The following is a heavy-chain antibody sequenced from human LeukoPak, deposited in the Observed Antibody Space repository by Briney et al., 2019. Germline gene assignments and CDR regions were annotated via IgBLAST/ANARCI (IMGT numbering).Heavy chain of an antibody. Sequence: SETLSLTCTVSGGSITSANWWSWGRQSPGKGLEWIGEIYHTGNTNYNPSLNSRVSISLDTPKNQFSLRLTSVTAADTAVYFCARDANGSDLHYYHMDVWGKGTMVTVSS. J-gene: IGHJ6*03. CDR2: IYHTGNT. V-gene: IGHV4-4*02. CDR3: ARDANGSDLHYYHMDV. D-gene: IGHD6-25*01. CDR1: GGSITSANW.